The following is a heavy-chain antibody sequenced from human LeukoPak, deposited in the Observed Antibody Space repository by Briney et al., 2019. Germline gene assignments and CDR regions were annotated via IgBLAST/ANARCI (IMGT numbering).Heavy chain of an antibody. CDR2: LSYDGSNK. J-gene: IGHJ4*02. D-gene: IGHD2-2*01. Sequence: PGGSLRLSCGASGFTFSSYGMHWVRQARGKGLGRVAVLSYDGSNKYYADSVKRRFTISRDNSKNTLYLQMNSLRAEDTAVYYCANAYHCSSTSCYEGGTSFDYWGQGTLVTVSS. CDR1: GFTFSSYG. CDR3: ANAYHCSSTSCYEGGTSFDY. V-gene: IGHV3-30*18.